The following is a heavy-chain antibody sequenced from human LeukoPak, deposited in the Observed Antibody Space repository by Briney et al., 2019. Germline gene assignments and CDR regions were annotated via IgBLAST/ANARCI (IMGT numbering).Heavy chain of an antibody. V-gene: IGHV4-39*02. CDR3: ARESWELPFDY. J-gene: IGHJ4*02. CDR1: GGSFSSSDYY. CDR2: IYYSGTT. Sequence: PSETLSLTCTVSGGSFSSSDYYWGWTRQPPGKGLEWIGSIYYSGTTYYNPSLKSRVTISVDTSKNRLSLKLRSVTAADTAVYYCARESWELPFDYWGQGTLVTVSS. D-gene: IGHD1-26*01.